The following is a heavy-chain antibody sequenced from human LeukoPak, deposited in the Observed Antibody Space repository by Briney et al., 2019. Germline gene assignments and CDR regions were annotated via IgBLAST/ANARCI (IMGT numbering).Heavy chain of an antibody. V-gene: IGHV1-46*01. CDR2: INPRGGST. CDR1: GYTFIDYY. D-gene: IGHD5-24*01. J-gene: IGHJ4*02. CDR3: ARKRTDGYISYYFDY. Sequence: ASVKVSCKASGYTFIDYYMHCVRQAPGQGLEWMGIINPRGGSTTYAQNFQGRVTMTRDTSTSKLYMELNSLTYEGTAVYYCARKRTDGYISYYFDYWGQGTLVTVS.